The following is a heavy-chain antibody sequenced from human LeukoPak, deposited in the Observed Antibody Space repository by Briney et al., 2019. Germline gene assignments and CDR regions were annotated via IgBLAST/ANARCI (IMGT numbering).Heavy chain of an antibody. CDR2: INHSGST. Sequence: SETLSLTCAVYGGSFSGYYWSWIRQPPGKGLEWIGEINHSGSTNYNPSFRTRVTISVATSKNQFSLKLSAVTAADTPVNYCGRGLYYWDYSGPGNQPSRNWFDSWVQGTLVTVSS. CDR3: GRGLYYWDYSGPGNQPSRNWFDS. J-gene: IGHJ5*01. V-gene: IGHV4-34*01. D-gene: IGHD1-7*01. CDR1: GGSFSGYY.